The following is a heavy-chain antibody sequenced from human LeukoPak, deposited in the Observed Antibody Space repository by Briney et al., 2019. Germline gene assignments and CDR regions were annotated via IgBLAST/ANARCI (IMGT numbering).Heavy chain of an antibody. CDR2: ISWNSGST. CDR3: ARGGVDY. Sequence: GGSLRLSCAASGFTFDDYAMHWVRQAPGKGLEWVSGISWNSGSTSYADSVKGRFTISRDNAKNTLYLQMNSLRAEDTAVYYCARGGVDYWGQGTLVTVSS. J-gene: IGHJ4*02. D-gene: IGHD3-16*01. CDR1: GFTFDDYA. V-gene: IGHV3-9*01.